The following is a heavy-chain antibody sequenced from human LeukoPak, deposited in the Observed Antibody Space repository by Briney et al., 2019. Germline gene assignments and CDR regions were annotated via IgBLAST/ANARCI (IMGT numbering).Heavy chain of an antibody. CDR1: VVTLSPYG. V-gene: IGHV3-30*18. CDR3: AKEGTPQVSTWYDL. CDR2: ISYEGGTQ. Sequence: GGSLRLSCAASVVTLSPYGMHWVRQAPGKGLEGVAVISYEGGTQHYADTVEGRFIISRDNPRNTLYLQMNILRTEDTAVYYCAKEGTPQVSTWYDLWGQGTQVIVSS. J-gene: IGHJ5*02. D-gene: IGHD3-10*01.